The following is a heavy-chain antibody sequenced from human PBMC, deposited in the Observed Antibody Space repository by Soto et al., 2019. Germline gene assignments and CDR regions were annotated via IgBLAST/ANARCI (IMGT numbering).Heavy chain of an antibody. CDR3: AKVSRKGSAIDFDY. D-gene: IGHD3-10*01. Sequence: QVQLVQSGAELKKPGASVKVSCRASGYTLSKNDMNWVRQATGQGPEWIGWVNPNNGDTGYAQKFQGRVTLTTDISTTTAYMELTRLRSEDTAIYYCAKVSRKGSAIDFDYWGQGTLITVSS. CDR1: GYTLSKND. J-gene: IGHJ4*02. V-gene: IGHV1-8*01. CDR2: VNPNNGDT.